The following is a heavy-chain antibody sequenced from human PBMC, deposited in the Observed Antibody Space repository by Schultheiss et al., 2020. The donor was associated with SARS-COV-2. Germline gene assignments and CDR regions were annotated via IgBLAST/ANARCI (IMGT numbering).Heavy chain of an antibody. Sequence: SETLSLTCTVSGGSISSGGYYWSGIRQHPGKGLEWIGYIYYSGSTYDNPSLKSRVTISVDTSKNQFSLKLSSVTAADTAVYYCARTRRDIVVVPAAIHYYYYGMDVWGQGTTVTVSS. CDR2: IYYSGST. CDR1: GGSISSGGYY. CDR3: ARTRRDIVVVPAAIHYYYYGMDV. D-gene: IGHD2-2*01. V-gene: IGHV4-31*03. J-gene: IGHJ6*02.